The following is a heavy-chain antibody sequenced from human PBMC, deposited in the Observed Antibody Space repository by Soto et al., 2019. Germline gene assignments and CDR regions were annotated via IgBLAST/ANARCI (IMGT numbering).Heavy chain of an antibody. CDR1: GFTFSSYS. V-gene: IGHV3-48*01. J-gene: IGHJ6*03. Sequence: EVQLVESGGGLVQPGGSLRLSCAASGFTFSSYSMNWVRQAPGKGLEWVSYISSSSSTIYYADSVKGRFTISRDNAKNSLYLQMNSLRAEDTAVYYCARDELVLSPSHPYYSYMDVWGKGTTVTVSS. CDR3: ARDELVLSPSHPYYSYMDV. CDR2: ISSSSSTI. D-gene: IGHD3-16*02.